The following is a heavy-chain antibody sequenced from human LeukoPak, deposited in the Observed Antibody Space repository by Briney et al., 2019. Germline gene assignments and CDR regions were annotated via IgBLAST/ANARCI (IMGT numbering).Heavy chain of an antibody. CDR2: INSDGSWT. CDR3: VSFYETY. V-gene: IGHV3-74*01. D-gene: IGHD2/OR15-2a*01. CDR1: GNYW. Sequence: GGSLRLSCAASGNYWMHWVRQAPGKGLVWVSHINSDGSWTSYADSVKGRFTISKDNAKNTVYLQMNSLRAEDTAVYYCVSFYETYWGRGTLVTVSS. J-gene: IGHJ4*02.